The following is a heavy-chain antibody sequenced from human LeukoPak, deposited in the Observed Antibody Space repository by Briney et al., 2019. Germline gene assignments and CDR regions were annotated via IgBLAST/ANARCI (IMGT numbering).Heavy chain of an antibody. D-gene: IGHD6-13*01. Sequence: GALRLSCAASGLTFSDYSMTWVRQAPGKGLFWVSGISAGGGSTYYADSVKGRFTISRDNSRNTLYLQMNSLRVEDTAVYYCAKDAAGPEYWGQGTLVTVSS. J-gene: IGHJ4*02. CDR2: ISAGGGST. CDR1: GLTFSDYS. CDR3: AKDAAGPEY. V-gene: IGHV3-23*01.